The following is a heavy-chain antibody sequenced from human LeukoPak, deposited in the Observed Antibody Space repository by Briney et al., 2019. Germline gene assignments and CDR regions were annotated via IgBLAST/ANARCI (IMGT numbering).Heavy chain of an antibody. CDR2: ISSSSSTI. D-gene: IGHD3-22*01. CDR3: AREGRDYYDSSGYYVSYYYGMDV. J-gene: IGHJ6*02. CDR1: GFTFSSYS. V-gene: IGHV3-48*01. Sequence: GGSLRLSCAASGFTFSSYSMNWVRQAPGKGLEWVSYISSSSSTIYYADSVKGRFTISRDNAKNSLYLQMNSLRAEDTAVYYCAREGRDYYDSSGYYVSYYYGMDVWGQGTTVTVSS.